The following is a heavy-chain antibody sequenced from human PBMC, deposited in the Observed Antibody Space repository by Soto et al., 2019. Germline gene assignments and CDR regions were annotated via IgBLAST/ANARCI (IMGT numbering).Heavy chain of an antibody. CDR3: ARGGGVRGQWRAQDLDC. CDR1: GASINSYY. CDR2: IYFTGST. J-gene: IGHJ4*02. D-gene: IGHD6-19*01. V-gene: IGHV4-59*01. Sequence: QVQLQESGPGLVKPSETLSLTCTVSGASINSYYWSWIRQTPGKGLEWIGYIYFTGSTYYNPSLRRRVTMSGDTAKTQFGRSLSSVTAADTAVDFCARGGGVRGQWRAQDLDCCGQGSLVTVSS.